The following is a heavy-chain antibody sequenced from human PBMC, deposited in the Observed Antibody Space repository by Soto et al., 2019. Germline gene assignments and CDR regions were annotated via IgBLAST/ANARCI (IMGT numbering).Heavy chain of an antibody. D-gene: IGHD3-16*01. CDR2: IIPIFGTA. Sequence: QGQLVQSGAEVKKPGSSVKVSCKASGGTFSSYAISWVRQAPGQGLEWMGGIIPIFGTANYAQKFQGRVTITADEFTSTAYMELSSLRSEDTAVYYCALRGTGMLTTLYYYYGMDVWGQRTTVTVSS. CDR1: GGTFSSYA. CDR3: ALRGTGMLTTLYYYYGMDV. J-gene: IGHJ6*02. V-gene: IGHV1-69*01.